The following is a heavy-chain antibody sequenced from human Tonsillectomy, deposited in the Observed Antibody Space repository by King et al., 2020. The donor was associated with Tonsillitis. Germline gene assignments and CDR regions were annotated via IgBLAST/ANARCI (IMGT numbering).Heavy chain of an antibody. V-gene: IGHV3-33*01. CDR2: IWYDGSNQ. Sequence: VQLVESGGGVVQSGRSLRLSCAASGFPFNNYGMHWVRQAPGTGLEWVALIWYDGSNQYYADSVKGRFTISRDNSKKTLVLQMNRLRGDDTAVYYCARGLGGGHNSFDYWGQGTLVTVSS. J-gene: IGHJ4*02. D-gene: IGHD3-16*01. CDR1: GFPFNNYG. CDR3: ARGLGGGHNSFDY.